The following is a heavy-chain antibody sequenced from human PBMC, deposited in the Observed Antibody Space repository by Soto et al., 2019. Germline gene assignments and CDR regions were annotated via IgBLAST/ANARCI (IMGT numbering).Heavy chain of an antibody. V-gene: IGHV3-7*01. CDR3: ARAPVEMGTNWFDP. Sequence: PGGSLRLSCAASGFTFSNYWMSWVRQAPGKGLEWVANIKQDGSEKYYVDSVKGRFTISRDNAKNSLYLQMNSLRAEDTAVYYCARAPVEMGTNWFDPWGQGTLVTVSS. J-gene: IGHJ5*02. CDR1: GFTFSNYW. CDR2: IKQDGSEK.